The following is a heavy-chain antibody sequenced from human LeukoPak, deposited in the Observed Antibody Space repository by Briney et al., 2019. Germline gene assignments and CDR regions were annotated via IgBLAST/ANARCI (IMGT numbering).Heavy chain of an antibody. Sequence: SETLSLTCTVSGGSISSGSYYWSWIRQPAGKGLEWIGRIYTSGSTNYNPSLKSRVTISVDTSKNPFSLKLSSVTAADTAVYYCARVSHYYYYMDVWGKGTTVTISS. CDR2: IYTSGST. CDR3: ARVSHYYYYMDV. J-gene: IGHJ6*03. CDR1: GGSISSGSYY. V-gene: IGHV4-61*02.